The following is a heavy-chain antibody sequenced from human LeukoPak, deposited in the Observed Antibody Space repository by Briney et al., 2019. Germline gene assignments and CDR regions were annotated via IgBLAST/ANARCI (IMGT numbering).Heavy chain of an antibody. CDR1: GFTLSNFA. CDR2: IKQDGSKK. Sequence: PGGSLRLSCAASGFTLSNFAMSWVRQVPGKGLEWVANIKQDGSKKSYVDSVKGRFTISRDNAKNSLYLQMNSLRAEDTAIYYCTRVGYIDEGIDYWGQGTLVTVSS. D-gene: IGHD5-24*01. J-gene: IGHJ4*02. CDR3: TRVGYIDEGIDY. V-gene: IGHV3-7*04.